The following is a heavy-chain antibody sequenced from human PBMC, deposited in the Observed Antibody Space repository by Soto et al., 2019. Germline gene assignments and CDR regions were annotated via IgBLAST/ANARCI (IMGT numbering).Heavy chain of an antibody. J-gene: IGHJ6*02. CDR3: ARAYNWNDGGYYYYYGMDV. V-gene: IGHV1-69*06. CDR2: IIPIFGTA. D-gene: IGHD1-20*01. Sequence: ASVKVSCKASGGTFSSYAISWVRQAPGQGLEWMGGIIPIFGTANYAQKFQGRVTITADKSTSTACMELSSLRSEDTAVYYRARAYNWNDGGYYYYYGMDVWGQGTTVTVSS. CDR1: GGTFSSYA.